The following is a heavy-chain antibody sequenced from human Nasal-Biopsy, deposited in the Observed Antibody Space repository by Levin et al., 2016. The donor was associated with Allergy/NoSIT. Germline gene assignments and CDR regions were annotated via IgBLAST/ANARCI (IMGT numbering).Heavy chain of an antibody. D-gene: IGHD3-16*01. V-gene: IGHV1-18*04. CDR3: ARVGAYCSSDRCFGGGWFDP. J-gene: IGHJ5*02. CDR1: GYTFTNYG. CDR2: ISAYNGQT. Sequence: ASVKVSCKASGYTFTNYGLSWVRQAPGQGLEWMGWISAYNGQTIYPQKVQGRVTLTTDTSTTTVHMEVRGLKPDDTAVYYCARVGAYCSSDRCFGGGWFDPWGQGTLVTVSS.